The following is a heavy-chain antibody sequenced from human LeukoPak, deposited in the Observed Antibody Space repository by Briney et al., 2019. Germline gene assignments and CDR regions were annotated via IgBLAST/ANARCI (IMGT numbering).Heavy chain of an antibody. CDR3: ARIINDYDSSGFFDY. V-gene: IGHV3-53*01. J-gene: IGHJ4*02. CDR1: GFTFRSYY. D-gene: IGHD3-22*01. Sequence: GGSLRLSCAASGFTFRSYYMTWVRQAPGKGLECVSVIYSGGSTYYADSVKGRFTISRDNSKNTLYLQMNSLRAEDTAVYYCARIINDYDSSGFFDYRGQGTLVTVSS. CDR2: IYSGGST.